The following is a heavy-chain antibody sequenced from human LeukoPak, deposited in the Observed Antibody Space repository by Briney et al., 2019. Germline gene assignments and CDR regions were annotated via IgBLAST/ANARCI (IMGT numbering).Heavy chain of an antibody. CDR2: INPNSGGT. CDR1: GYTFTVYY. Sequence: ASVTVSFTSSGYTFTVYYMHWVRQAPGQGLEWMGWINPNSGGTNYAQKFQGRVTMTRDTSISTAYMELSRLRSDDTAVYYCARALDGGFDYWGQGTLVTVSS. J-gene: IGHJ4*02. V-gene: IGHV1-2*02. D-gene: IGHD3-16*01. CDR3: ARALDGGFDY.